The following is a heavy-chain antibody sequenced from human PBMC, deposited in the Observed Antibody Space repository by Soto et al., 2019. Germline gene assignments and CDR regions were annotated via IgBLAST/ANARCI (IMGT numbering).Heavy chain of an antibody. J-gene: IGHJ5*02. CDR3: ARARGYSYGDFDP. D-gene: IGHD5-18*01. CDR1: GYTFTSYD. Sequence: ASVEVYCKASGYTFTSYDMNWVRQATGQGLEWMGWMNPNSGNTGYAQKFQGRVTMTRNTSISTAYMELSSLRSEDTAVYYCARARGYSYGDFDPWGQGTLVTVSS. CDR2: MNPNSGNT. V-gene: IGHV1-8*01.